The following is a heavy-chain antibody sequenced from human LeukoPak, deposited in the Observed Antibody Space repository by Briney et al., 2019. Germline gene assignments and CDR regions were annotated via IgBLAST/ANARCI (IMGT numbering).Heavy chain of an antibody. V-gene: IGHV3-30-3*01. D-gene: IGHD3-3*01. CDR1: GFTFSSYA. CDR3: ARVSALYYDFWSGFFDP. J-gene: IGHJ5*02. Sequence: PGRSLRLSCAASGFTFSSYAMHCVRQAPGEGLEWVAVISYDGSNKYYADSVKGRFTISRDNSKNTLYLQMNSLRAGDTAVYYCARVSALYYDFWSGFFDPWGQGTLVTVSS. CDR2: ISYDGSNK.